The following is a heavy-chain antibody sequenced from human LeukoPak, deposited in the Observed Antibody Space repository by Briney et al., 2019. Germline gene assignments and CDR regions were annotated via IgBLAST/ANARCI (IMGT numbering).Heavy chain of an antibody. CDR1: GGSISSGDYY. D-gene: IGHD3-22*01. Sequence: SQTLSLTCTVSGGSISSGDYYWSWIRQPPGKGLEWIGYIYYSGSTYYNPSLKSRVTISVDTSKNQFSLKLSSVTAADTAVYYCARDWAPYDSSAFDIWGQGTMVTVSS. J-gene: IGHJ3*02. CDR3: ARDWAPYDSSAFDI. V-gene: IGHV4-30-4*08. CDR2: IYYSGST.